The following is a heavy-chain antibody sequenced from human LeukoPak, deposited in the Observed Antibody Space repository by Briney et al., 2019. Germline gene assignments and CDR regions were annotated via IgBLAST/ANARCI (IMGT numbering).Heavy chain of an antibody. J-gene: IGHJ6*02. CDR1: GYTFTGYY. D-gene: IGHD5-24*01. CDR3: ARVLERRDGYNYNYYYYGMDV. Sequence: ASVKVSCKASGYTFTGYYMHWVRQAPGQGLEWMGWINPNSGGTNYAQKFQGRVTMTRDTSISTAYMELSRLRSDDTAVYYCARVLERRDGYNYNYYYYGMDVWGQGTTVTVSS. V-gene: IGHV1-2*02. CDR2: INPNSGGT.